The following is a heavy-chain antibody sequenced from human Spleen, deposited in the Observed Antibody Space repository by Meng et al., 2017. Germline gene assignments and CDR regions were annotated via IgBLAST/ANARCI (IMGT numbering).Heavy chain of an antibody. Sequence: VQLVESGGGVIQPGRSLRLACGASGFTFSSYAMHWVRQAPGKGLEWVAVISYDGSNKYYADSVKGRFTISRDNSKNTLYLQMNSLRAEDTAVYYCASRSSSWKYYFDYWGQGTLVTVSS. CDR3: ASRSSSWKYYFDY. D-gene: IGHD6-13*01. CDR1: GFTFSSYA. CDR2: ISYDGSNK. J-gene: IGHJ4*02. V-gene: IGHV3-30*04.